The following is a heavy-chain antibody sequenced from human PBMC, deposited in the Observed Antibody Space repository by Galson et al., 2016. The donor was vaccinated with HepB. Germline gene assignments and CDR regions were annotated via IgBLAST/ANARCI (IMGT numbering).Heavy chain of an antibody. J-gene: IGHJ6*02. CDR1: GGTFSSYA. V-gene: IGHV1-69*13. CDR3: ARPLNTLIAMAGFYYYYGMDV. Sequence: SVKVSCKASGGTFSSYAVSWVRQAPGQGLEWMGGVIPILGTTKYAQKFQGRVTISVDESTNTAYMELHILRSEDTAVYYCARPLNTLIAMAGFYYYYGMDVWGQGTTVTVSS. D-gene: IGHD6-19*01. CDR2: VIPILGTT.